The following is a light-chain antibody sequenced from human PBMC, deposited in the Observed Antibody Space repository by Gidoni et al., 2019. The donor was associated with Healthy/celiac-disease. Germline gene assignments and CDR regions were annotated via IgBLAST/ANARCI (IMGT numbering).Light chain of an antibody. V-gene: IGKV3-11*01. CDR1: QIVSSY. CDR3: QQRSNWPGT. J-gene: IGKJ2*01. Sequence: EIVLTQSPATLSLSPGERATLSCRASQIVSSYLAWYQQKPCQAPRLLIYDASNRATGIPVRFSGSGSGTDFTLTISSLEPEDFAVYYCQQRSNWPGTFGQGTKLEIK. CDR2: DAS.